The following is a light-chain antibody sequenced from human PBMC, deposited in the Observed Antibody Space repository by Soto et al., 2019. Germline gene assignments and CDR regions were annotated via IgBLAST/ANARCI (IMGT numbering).Light chain of an antibody. CDR3: QQYSHWR. J-gene: IGKJ1*01. CDR2: YAS. CDR1: QSISRW. Sequence: DIQMTQSPSTLSASVGDRVIITCRASQSISRWLAWYQQKPGKAPKLLIYYASSLESGVPSRFSCSGSGTEFPLPISSLQAYDFATYFCQQYSHWRLGQGTKVDI. V-gene: IGKV1-5*01.